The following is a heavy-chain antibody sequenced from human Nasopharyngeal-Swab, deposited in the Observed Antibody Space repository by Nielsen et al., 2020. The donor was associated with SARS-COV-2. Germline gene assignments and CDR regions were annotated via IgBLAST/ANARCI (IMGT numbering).Heavy chain of an antibody. J-gene: IGHJ3*02. Sequence: GGSLRLSCAASGFTFSSYAMHWVRQAPGKGLEWVAVISYDGSNKYYADSVKGRFTISRDNSKNTLYLQMNSLRAEDTAVYYCARAEEVVVISPYAFDIWGQGTMVTVSS. CDR3: ARAEEVVVISPYAFDI. CDR1: GFTFSSYA. D-gene: IGHD3-22*01. CDR2: ISYDGSNK. V-gene: IGHV3-30-3*01.